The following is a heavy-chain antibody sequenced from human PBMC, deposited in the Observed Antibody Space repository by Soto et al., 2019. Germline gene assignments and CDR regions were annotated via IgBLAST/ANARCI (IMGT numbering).Heavy chain of an antibody. CDR3: ARDREDGLDV. CDR2: IYHSGTT. V-gene: IGHV4-30-2*01. D-gene: IGHD1-26*01. J-gene: IGHJ6*02. CDR1: GGSIISGASS. Sequence: SETLSLTCSVAGGSIISGASSWNWIRQPPGKGPEWIGYIYHSGTTFYNPSLKSRVTISIDRSKNQFSLKVLSVTAADTAVYFCARDREDGLDVWGQGTTVTVSS.